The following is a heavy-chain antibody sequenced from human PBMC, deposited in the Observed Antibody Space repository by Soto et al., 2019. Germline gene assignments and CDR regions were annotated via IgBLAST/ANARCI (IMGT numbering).Heavy chain of an antibody. CDR3: AREVGYCSSTSCSYYFDY. CDR1: GGSISIYF. J-gene: IGHJ4*02. D-gene: IGHD2-2*01. Sequence: SETLSHNCSFSGGSISIYFWICILQSPGQGLEWIGYIYYSGSTNYNPSLKSRVTISVDPSKNQFSLKLSSVTAADTAVYYCAREVGYCSSTSCSYYFDYWGQGTLVTVS. CDR2: IYYSGST. V-gene: IGHV4-59*01.